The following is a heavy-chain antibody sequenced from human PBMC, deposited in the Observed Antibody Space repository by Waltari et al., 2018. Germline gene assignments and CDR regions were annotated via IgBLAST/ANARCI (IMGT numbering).Heavy chain of an antibody. CDR2: IHQSGST. J-gene: IGHJ6*02. Sequence: QVQLQESGPGLVKPSGTLSLTCAVSGGSINSNDWWIWVRPPPGKGLEWIGEIHQSGSTNYNPSLKGRVTISEDKSKNQFSLNLSSVTAADTAVYYCARYCTGGACIYGMDVWGQGTTVTVSS. D-gene: IGHD2-8*02. CDR1: GGSINSNDW. CDR3: ARYCTGGACIYGMDV. V-gene: IGHV4-4*02.